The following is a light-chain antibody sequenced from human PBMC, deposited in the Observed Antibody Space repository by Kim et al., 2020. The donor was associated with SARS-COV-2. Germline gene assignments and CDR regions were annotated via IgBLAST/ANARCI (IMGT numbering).Light chain of an antibody. CDR3: QQYQNWPYT. CDR2: AAY. V-gene: IGKV3-15*01. CDR1: QSVSKHY. Sequence: EIVMTQSPATLSVSPGERATLSCRASQSVSKHYLAWYQQRPGQAPRLLIYAAYDWVGGVPDRFSGGGSGTEFALTISSLQSGDFAVYYCQQYQNWPYTFGQGTKLEIK. J-gene: IGKJ2*01.